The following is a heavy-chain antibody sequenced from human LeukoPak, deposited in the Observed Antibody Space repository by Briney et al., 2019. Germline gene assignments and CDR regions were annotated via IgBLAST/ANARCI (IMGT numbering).Heavy chain of an antibody. CDR1: GGTFSSYA. D-gene: IGHD6-13*01. Sequence: SVKVSCKASGGTFSSYAISWVRQAPGQGLEWMGGIIPIFGTANYAQKFQGRVTITADESTSTAYMELSSLRSEDTAVYYCARVGIAAAGTFWFNPWGQGTLVTVSS. J-gene: IGHJ5*02. V-gene: IGHV1-69*13. CDR3: ARVGIAAAGTFWFNP. CDR2: IIPIFGTA.